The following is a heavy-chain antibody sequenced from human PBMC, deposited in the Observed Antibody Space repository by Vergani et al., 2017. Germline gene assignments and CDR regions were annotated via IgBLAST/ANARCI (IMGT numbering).Heavy chain of an antibody. Sequence: QVQLVESGGGVVQPGRSLRLSCAASGFSFSSFGFHWVRQAPGKGLEWVAFIRYDGSNPQYIDSVKGRFTISRDNSKDTLFLQMNGLRPEDTGTYFCAKKGGSLYYYGVDVWGQGTTITVSS. D-gene: IGHD1-26*01. CDR1: GFSFSSFG. CDR3: AKKGGSLYYYGVDV. CDR2: IRYDGSNP. J-gene: IGHJ6*02. V-gene: IGHV3-30*02.